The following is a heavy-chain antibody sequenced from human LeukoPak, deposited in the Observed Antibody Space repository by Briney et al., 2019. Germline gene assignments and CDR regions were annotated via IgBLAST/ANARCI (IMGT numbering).Heavy chain of an antibody. J-gene: IGHJ4*02. D-gene: IGHD3-16*01. V-gene: IGHV6-1*01. Sequence: SQTLSLTCAISGDRVSTNIAAWNWIRQSPSRGLEWLGRTYYRSKWYYEYALSVKGRITINPDTSKNQFSLQLNSVISEDTAVYYCARDQGGLDHWGQGTLVTVSS. CDR2: TYYRSKWYY. CDR1: GDRVSTNIAA. CDR3: ARDQGGLDH.